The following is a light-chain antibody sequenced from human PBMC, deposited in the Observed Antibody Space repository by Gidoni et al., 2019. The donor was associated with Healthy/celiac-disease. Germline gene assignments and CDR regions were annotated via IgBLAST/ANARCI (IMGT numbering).Light chain of an antibody. CDR2: WAS. V-gene: IGKV4-1*01. J-gene: IGKJ4*01. CDR1: QSVLYSSNNKNY. Sequence: RVTFNCKSSQSVLYSSNNKNYLAGYQQKPGQPPKLLIYWASTRESGVPDRFSGSGSGIDFTLTISSLQAEDVEVYYCQQYYSTPLTFGGGTKVEIK. CDR3: QQYYSTPLT.